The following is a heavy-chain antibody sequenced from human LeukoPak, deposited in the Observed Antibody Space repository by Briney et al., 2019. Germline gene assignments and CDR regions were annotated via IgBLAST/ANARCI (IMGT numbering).Heavy chain of an antibody. D-gene: IGHD1-26*01. J-gene: IGHJ4*02. V-gene: IGHV1-2*02. CDR1: GYTFTGYY. CDR2: INPNSGGT. Sequence: GASVKVSCKASGYTFTGYYMHWVRQAPGQGLEWMGWINPNSGGTNYAQKFQGRVTMTRDTSISTAYMELSRLRSDDTAVYYCARSYLLWEPYLAGYWGQGTLVTVSS. CDR3: ARSYLLWEPYLAGY.